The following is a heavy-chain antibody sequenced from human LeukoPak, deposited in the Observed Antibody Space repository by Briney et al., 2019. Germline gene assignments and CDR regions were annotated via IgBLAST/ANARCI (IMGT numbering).Heavy chain of an antibody. Sequence: GRSLRLSCAVSGFTFSSYGMHWVRQAPGKGLEWVAVISYDGDNQYYADSVKGRFTISRDNSKNTLYLQMNSLRVEDTAVYYCAKVPHYGGNSPYFDSWGQGTLVTVSS. V-gene: IGHV3-30*18. D-gene: IGHD4-23*01. CDR2: ISYDGDNQ. J-gene: IGHJ4*02. CDR1: GFTFSSYG. CDR3: AKVPHYGGNSPYFDS.